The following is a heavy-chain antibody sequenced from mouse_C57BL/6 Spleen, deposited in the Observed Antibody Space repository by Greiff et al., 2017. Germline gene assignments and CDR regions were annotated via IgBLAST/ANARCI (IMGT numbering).Heavy chain of an antibody. J-gene: IGHJ3*01. V-gene: IGHV1-78*01. D-gene: IGHD1-1*01. CDR3: ARDGVAWFAY. Sequence: VQLQQPDAELVKPGASVKMSCKVSGYTFTGYTIHWMKQRPERGLEWIGNIYPSDGSTKYNEKFKGKATLTADKPSSTAYMQLNSLTSEDSAVYYCARDGVAWFAYWGQGTLLTVSA. CDR1: GYTFTGYT. CDR2: IYPSDGST.